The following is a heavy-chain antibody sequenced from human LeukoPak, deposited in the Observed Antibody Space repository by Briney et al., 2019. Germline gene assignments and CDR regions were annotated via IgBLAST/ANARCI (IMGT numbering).Heavy chain of an antibody. J-gene: IGHJ4*02. Sequence: SETLSLTCTVSGGSISSYYWSCIRQPPGKGLEWIGYIYYSGSTNYNPSLKSRVTISVDTSKNQFSLKLSSVTAADTAVYYCARRRGYSGYDIIDYWGQGTLVTVSS. CDR1: GGSISSYY. D-gene: IGHD5-12*01. CDR2: IYYSGST. V-gene: IGHV4-59*08. CDR3: ARRRGYSGYDIIDY.